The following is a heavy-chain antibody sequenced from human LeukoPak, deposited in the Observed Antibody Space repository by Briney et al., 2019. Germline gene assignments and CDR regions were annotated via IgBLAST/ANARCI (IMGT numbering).Heavy chain of an antibody. CDR1: GGTFSSYA. V-gene: IGHV1-69*13. CDR2: IIPIFGTA. D-gene: IGHD6-13*01. Sequence: GASVKVSCTASGGTFSSYAISWVRQAPGQGLEWMGGIIPIFGTANYSQKFQGRVTSTADEFSSTAYLELNILRSEDTAVYYCARDLRPYSSSSRRKRYYYYIDVWGKRTTVTVSS. J-gene: IGHJ6*03. CDR3: ARDLRPYSSSSRRKRYYYYIDV.